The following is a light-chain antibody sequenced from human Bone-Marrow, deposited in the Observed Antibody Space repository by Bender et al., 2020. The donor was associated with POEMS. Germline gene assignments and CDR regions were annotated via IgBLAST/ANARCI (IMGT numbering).Light chain of an antibody. Sequence: QSALTQPPSASGSPGQSVTFSCTGTSSDVGGYNYVSWYQQHPGKAPKLMIYEVSKRPSGVPDRFSRSKSGNTASLTVSGLQAEDEADYYCTSYAGSNNMVFGGGTKLTVL. J-gene: IGLJ2*01. CDR1: SSDVGGYNY. CDR3: TSYAGSNNMV. V-gene: IGLV2-8*01. CDR2: EVS.